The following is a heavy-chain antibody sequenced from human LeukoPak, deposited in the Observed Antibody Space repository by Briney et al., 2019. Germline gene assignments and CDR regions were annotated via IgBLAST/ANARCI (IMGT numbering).Heavy chain of an antibody. Sequence: GGSLRLSCTASGFTFSSYEMNWVRQAPGKGLEWVSYISSSGSTKYYADSLMGRFTLSRDNAKKSLYLQMNSLRAEDTAVYYCAREALTETTFGPYDYWGQGTLVTVSS. J-gene: IGHJ4*02. V-gene: IGHV3-48*03. D-gene: IGHD4-17*01. CDR2: ISSSGSTK. CDR1: GFTFSSYE. CDR3: AREALTETTFGPYDY.